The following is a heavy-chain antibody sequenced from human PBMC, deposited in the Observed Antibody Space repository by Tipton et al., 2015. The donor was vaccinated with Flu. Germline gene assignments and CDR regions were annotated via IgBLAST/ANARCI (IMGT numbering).Heavy chain of an antibody. CDR3: ARGSGSGTYMIFDY. CDR2: IYTTGSV. CDR1: GGFITSGSYY. Sequence: TLSLTCSISGGFITSGSYYWSWIRQSAGRGLEWIGRIYTTGSVNYNPSLRGRVTIAGDTSRNHFSLQLTSVTAADTAVYYCARGSGSGTYMIFDYWGQGTLVTVSS. D-gene: IGHD3-10*01. V-gene: IGHV4-61*02. J-gene: IGHJ4*02.